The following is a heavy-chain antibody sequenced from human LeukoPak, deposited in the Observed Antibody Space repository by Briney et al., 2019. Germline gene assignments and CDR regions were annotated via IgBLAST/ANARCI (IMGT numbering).Heavy chain of an antibody. Sequence: ASVKVSCKASGYTFTGYYFHWVRQAPGQGLEWMGWINPNTAGTNYAQKFLGGVTLTWDTSISTAYMELNRLTSDDTAVYYCATAAGDYRAGHYYMGVWGKGTSVTVSS. D-gene: IGHD4-11*01. J-gene: IGHJ6*03. CDR3: ATAAGDYRAGHYYMGV. CDR2: INPNTAGT. CDR1: GYTFTGYY. V-gene: IGHV1-2*02.